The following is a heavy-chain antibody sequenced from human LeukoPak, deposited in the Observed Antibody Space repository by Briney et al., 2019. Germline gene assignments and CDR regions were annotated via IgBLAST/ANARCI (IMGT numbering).Heavy chain of an antibody. J-gene: IGHJ6*02. CDR3: ARDSSSWYGDYYYGMDV. D-gene: IGHD6-13*01. V-gene: IGHV5-51*01. Sequence: GESLKISCQGSGYSFTSYWIGWVRQMPGKGLEWMGIIYPGDSDTRYSPSFQGQVTISADKSISTAYLQWSSLKASDTAMYYCARDSSSWYGDYYYGMDVWGQGTTVTVSS. CDR2: IYPGDSDT. CDR1: GYSFTSYW.